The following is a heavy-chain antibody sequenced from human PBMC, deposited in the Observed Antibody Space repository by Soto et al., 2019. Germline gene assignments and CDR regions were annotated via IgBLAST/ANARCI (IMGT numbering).Heavy chain of an antibody. V-gene: IGHV3-7*01. CDR2: INQDGSQR. CDR3: ARTGDDY. CDR1: GFTFTGFW. J-gene: IGHJ4*02. Sequence: EVQLVDSGGGLVQPGGSLRLSCAASGFTFTGFWMAWVRQAPGKGLEWVANINQDGSQRYYMDSVKGRFTISRDSAEKSLYLQMNSLRAEDTAVYYCARTGDDYWGQGTLVTVSS. D-gene: IGHD3-10*01.